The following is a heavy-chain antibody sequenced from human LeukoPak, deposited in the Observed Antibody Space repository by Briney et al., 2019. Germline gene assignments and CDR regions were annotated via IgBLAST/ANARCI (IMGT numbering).Heavy chain of an antibody. J-gene: IGHJ4*02. V-gene: IGHV3-48*04. CDR3: ARGREPFGSGSFVY. CDR2: ISSSSSTI. D-gene: IGHD3-10*01. CDR1: GFTFSSYS. Sequence: GGSLRLSCAASGFTFSSYSINWVRQAPGKGLEWVSYISSSSSTIYYADSVKGRFTISRDNAKNSLFLQMKSLRAEDTAVYYCARGREPFGSGSFVYWGQGTLVTVSS.